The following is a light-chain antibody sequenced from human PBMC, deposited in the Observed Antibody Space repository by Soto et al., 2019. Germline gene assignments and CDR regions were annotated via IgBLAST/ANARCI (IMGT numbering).Light chain of an antibody. CDR2: WAS. V-gene: IGKV4-1*01. CDR1: QSVLYSSNNKNY. J-gene: IGKJ1*01. Sequence: DIVMTQSPDSLAVSLGERATINCKSSQSVLYSSNNKNYLAWYQQKPGLPPKLLIYWASTRESGVPDRFSGSGSRTDFTLTISSLQAEDVAVYYCQQYYSTPPLTFGQGTKVEIK. CDR3: QQYYSTPPLT.